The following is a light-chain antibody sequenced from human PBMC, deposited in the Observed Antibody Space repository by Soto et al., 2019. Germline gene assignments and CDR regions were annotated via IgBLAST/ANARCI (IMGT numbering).Light chain of an antibody. CDR2: AAS. CDR1: QGINNY. Sequence: DIQMTQSPSSLSASVGDRVTITCRASQGINNYLAWYQQKPGKVPKLLIEAASVLQSGVPSRFSGSGSWTDFTLTISRLQPEDVAIYYCQKYNSAPWTFGQGTKVEIK. J-gene: IGKJ1*01. V-gene: IGKV1-27*01. CDR3: QKYNSAPWT.